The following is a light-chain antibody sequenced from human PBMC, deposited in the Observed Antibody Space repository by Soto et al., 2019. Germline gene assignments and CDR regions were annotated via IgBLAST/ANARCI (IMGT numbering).Light chain of an antibody. CDR3: QQYNSYSLT. Sequence: AIRMTQSPSSLSASTGDRVTITCRASQGISSYLAWYQQKPGKAPKLLIYKASSLESGVPSRFSGSGSGTEFTLTISSLQPDDFAIYYCQQYNSYSLTFGGGTKVDNK. CDR1: QGISSY. J-gene: IGKJ4*01. V-gene: IGKV1-8*01. CDR2: KAS.